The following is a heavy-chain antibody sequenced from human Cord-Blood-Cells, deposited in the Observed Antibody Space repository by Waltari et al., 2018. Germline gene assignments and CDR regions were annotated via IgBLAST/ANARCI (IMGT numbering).Heavy chain of an antibody. D-gene: IGHD2-21*01. CDR1: GGHFSSYT. CDR2: IIPILGIA. J-gene: IGHJ2*01. V-gene: IGHV1-69*08. CDR3: ARDGGLGGDWYFDL. Sequence: QVQLVQSGAEVTKPGSSVKFSCKALGGHFSSYTSRWMGQAPGQGLEWMGRIIPILGIANYAQKFQGRVTITADKSTSTSYMELSSLRSEDTAVYYCARDGGLGGDWYFDLWGRGTLVTVSS.